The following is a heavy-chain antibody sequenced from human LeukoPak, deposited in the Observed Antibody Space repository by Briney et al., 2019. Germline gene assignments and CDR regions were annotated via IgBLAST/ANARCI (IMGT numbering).Heavy chain of an antibody. CDR3: ARAGTCFGGDCYPYIDY. Sequence: GPSLRHSCAASGFTFSNYAMRWRRPAAGKGPDLVSGVNWNGGSTGYADSVNGQFTISRDNVKNSLYLQMNSLRAEDTALYYCARAGTCFGGDCYPYIDYWGQGTLVTVSS. D-gene: IGHD2-21*02. J-gene: IGHJ4*02. CDR1: GFTFSNYA. V-gene: IGHV3-20*04. CDR2: VNWNGGST.